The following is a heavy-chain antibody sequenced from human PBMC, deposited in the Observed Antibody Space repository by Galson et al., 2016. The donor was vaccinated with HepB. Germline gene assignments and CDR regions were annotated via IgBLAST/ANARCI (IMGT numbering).Heavy chain of an antibody. CDR3: TTPTTGE. Sequence: VRQAPGKGLEWVGRIKSKTDGGSIEYAAVVKGRFTISRDDSKNTLYLHMTSLRTDDTAMYYCTTPTTGEWGQGTLVTVS. J-gene: IGHJ4*02. V-gene: IGHV3-15*01. CDR2: IKSKTDGGSI. D-gene: IGHD3-16*01.